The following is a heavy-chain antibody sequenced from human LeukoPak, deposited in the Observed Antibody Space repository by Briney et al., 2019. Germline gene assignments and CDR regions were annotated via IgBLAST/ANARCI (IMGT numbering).Heavy chain of an antibody. D-gene: IGHD6-6*01. CDR1: GFTFSTYA. CDR2: ISGSGGST. V-gene: IGHV3-23*01. CDR3: AKVSPSSSSGPDFDY. J-gene: IGHJ4*02. Sequence: PGGSLRLSCAASGFTFSTYAMSWVRQAPGKGLEWVSAISGSGGSTYYADSVKGRFTISRDNSKNTLYLQMNSLRAEDTAVYYCAKVSPSSSSGPDFDYWGQGTLVTVSS.